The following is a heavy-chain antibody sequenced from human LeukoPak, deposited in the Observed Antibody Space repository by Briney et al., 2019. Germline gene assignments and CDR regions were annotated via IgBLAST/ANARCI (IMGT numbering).Heavy chain of an antibody. J-gene: IGHJ6*03. D-gene: IGHD1-26*01. CDR2: IYYSGST. CDR1: GGSISSSSYY. Sequence: SETLSLTCTVSGGSISSSSYYWGWIRQPPGTGLEWIGSIYYSGSTYYNPSLKSRVTISVDTSKNQFSLKLSSVTAADTAVYYCARRGRLGATTYYYYYYMDVWGKGTTVTISS. CDR3: ARRGRLGATTYYYYYYMDV. V-gene: IGHV4-39*01.